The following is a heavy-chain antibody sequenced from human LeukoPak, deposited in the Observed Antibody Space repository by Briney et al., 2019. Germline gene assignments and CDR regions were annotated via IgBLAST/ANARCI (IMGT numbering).Heavy chain of an antibody. V-gene: IGHV3-11*04. J-gene: IGHJ3*02. CDR3: ARDRGNLDAFDI. D-gene: IGHD1-7*01. CDR1: GFTFSHYY. Sequence: PGGSLRLSCAASGFTFSHYYMRWLRQAPGKGLEWVSYISSSGSNIYYADSVKGRFTISRDNAKNTLYLQMNSLRAEDTAVYYCARDRGNLDAFDIWGQGTMVTVSS. CDR2: ISSSGSNI.